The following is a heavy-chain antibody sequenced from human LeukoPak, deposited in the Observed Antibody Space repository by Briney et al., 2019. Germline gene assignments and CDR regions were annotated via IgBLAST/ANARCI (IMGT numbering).Heavy chain of an antibody. Sequence: PGGPLRLSCAASGFTFSSYSMNWVRQAPGKGLEWVSSISSSSSYIYYADSVKGRFTISRDNAKNSLYLQMNSLRAEDTAVYYCARGVMALFDYWGQGTLVTVSS. D-gene: IGHD3-16*01. CDR3: ARGVMALFDY. CDR2: ISSSSSYI. J-gene: IGHJ4*02. V-gene: IGHV3-21*01. CDR1: GFTFSSYS.